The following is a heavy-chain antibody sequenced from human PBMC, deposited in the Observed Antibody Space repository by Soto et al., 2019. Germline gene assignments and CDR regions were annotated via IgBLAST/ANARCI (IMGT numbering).Heavy chain of an antibody. CDR2: ISSGGSTI. CDR3: ARASREGYYYYYGMDV. Sequence: EVQLVESGGTLVQPGGSLRLSCAASGFTFNSYGMNWVRQAPGKGLEWVSYISSGGSTIFYANSVKGRFTISRDNAKNSLYLQVNSLRDEDTALYYCARASREGYYYYYGMDVWGQGTTVTVSS. D-gene: IGHD1-26*01. J-gene: IGHJ6*02. V-gene: IGHV3-48*02. CDR1: GFTFNSYG.